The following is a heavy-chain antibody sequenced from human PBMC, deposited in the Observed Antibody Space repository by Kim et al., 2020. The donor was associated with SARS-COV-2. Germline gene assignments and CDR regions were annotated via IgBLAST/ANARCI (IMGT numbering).Heavy chain of an antibody. J-gene: IGHJ2*01. CDR3: ARDLGSGSPL. V-gene: IGHV4-59*01. D-gene: IGHD5-12*01. CDR1: GGSISSYY. Sequence: SETLSLTCTVSGGSISSYYWSWIRQPPGKGLEWIGYIYYSGSTNYNPSLKSRVTISVDTSKNQFSLKLSSVTAADTAVYYCARDLGSGSPLWGRGTLVTVSS. CDR2: IYYSGST.